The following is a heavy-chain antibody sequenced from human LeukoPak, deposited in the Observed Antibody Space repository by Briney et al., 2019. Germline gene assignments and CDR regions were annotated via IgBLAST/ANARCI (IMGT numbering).Heavy chain of an antibody. V-gene: IGHV1-46*01. CDR2: INPSGGST. Sequence: ASVKVSCKASGYTFTSYYMHWARQAPGQGLERMGIINPSGGSTSYAQKFQGRVTMTRDTSTSTVYMELSSLRSEDTAVYYCARGPLLGCGGDCFSFFDYWGQGTLVTVSS. CDR1: GYTFTSYY. D-gene: IGHD2-21*02. J-gene: IGHJ4*02. CDR3: ARGPLLGCGGDCFSFFDY.